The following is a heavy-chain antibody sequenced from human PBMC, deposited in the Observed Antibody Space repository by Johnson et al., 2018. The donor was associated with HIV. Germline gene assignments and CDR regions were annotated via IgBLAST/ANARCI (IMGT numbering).Heavy chain of an antibody. D-gene: IGHD6-13*01. V-gene: IGHV3-66*01. CDR3: ARDGESQQLPWGDALDV. CDR1: GFSVSNTY. CDR2: LYSGGNT. J-gene: IGHJ3*01. Sequence: VQLVESGGGLVPPGGSLRLSCGASGFSVSNTYMNWVRQAPGPRLEWVSILYSGGNTYYADSVRGRFPISRDNSKNILYLQMSSLRAEDTAIYYCARDGESQQLPWGDALDVWGQGTMVTVSS.